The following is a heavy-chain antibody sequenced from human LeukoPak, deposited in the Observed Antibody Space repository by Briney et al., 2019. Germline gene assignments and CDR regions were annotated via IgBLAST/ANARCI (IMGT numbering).Heavy chain of an antibody. J-gene: IGHJ4*02. Sequence: ASVKVSCKASGYTFTSYGISWVRQAPGQGLEWMGWISAYNGNTNYAQKLQSRVTMTTDTSTSTAYMELRSLRSDDTAVYYCARGPNYYDSSGYYSRDYWGQGTLVTVSS. D-gene: IGHD3-22*01. CDR2: ISAYNGNT. CDR1: GYTFTSYG. CDR3: ARGPNYYDSSGYYSRDY. V-gene: IGHV1-18*01.